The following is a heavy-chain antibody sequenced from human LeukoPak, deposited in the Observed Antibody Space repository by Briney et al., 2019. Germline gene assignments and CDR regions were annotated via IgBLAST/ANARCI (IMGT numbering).Heavy chain of an antibody. V-gene: IGHV4-34*01. CDR1: GGSFSGYY. D-gene: IGHD3-3*01. CDR3: ARQSTYYDFWSGWPMDV. CDR2: INHSGST. Sequence: PSETLSLTCAVYGGSFSGYYWSWIRQPPGKGLEWIGEINHSGSTNYNPSLKSRVTISVDTSKNQFSLKLSSVTAADTAVYYCARQSTYYDFWSGWPMDVWGQGTTVTVSS. J-gene: IGHJ6*02.